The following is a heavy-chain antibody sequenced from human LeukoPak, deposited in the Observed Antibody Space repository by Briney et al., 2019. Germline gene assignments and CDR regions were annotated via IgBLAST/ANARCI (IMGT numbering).Heavy chain of an antibody. J-gene: IGHJ5*02. V-gene: IGHV4-4*07. CDR3: ARDPPFGDYPNWFDP. D-gene: IGHD4-17*01. CDR1: GGSISSYY. CDR2: IYTSGST. Sequence: SETLSLTCTVSGGSISSYYWSWIRQPAGKGLEWIGRIYTSGSTNHNPSLKSRVTMSVDTSKNQFSLKLSSVTAADTAAYYCARDPPFGDYPNWFDPWGQGTLVTVSS.